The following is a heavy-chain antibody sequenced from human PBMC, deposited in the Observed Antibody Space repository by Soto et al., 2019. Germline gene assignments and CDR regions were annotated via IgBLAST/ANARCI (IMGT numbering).Heavy chain of an antibody. CDR1: GYTFTGYY. Sequence: ASVKVSCKASGYTFTGYYMHWVRQAPGQGLEWMGWINPNSGGTNYAQKFQGWVTMTRDTSISTAYMELSRLRSDDTAVYYCARAPGIAVAGGRDYYYYYFDFWGKGTTVTVSS. D-gene: IGHD6-19*01. J-gene: IGHJ6*03. CDR3: ARAPGIAVAGGRDYYYYYFDF. CDR2: INPNSGGT. V-gene: IGHV1-2*04.